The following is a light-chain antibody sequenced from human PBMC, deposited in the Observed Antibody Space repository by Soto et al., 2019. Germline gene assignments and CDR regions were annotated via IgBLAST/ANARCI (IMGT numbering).Light chain of an antibody. CDR3: QSYDSSLRTV. CDR2: GNS. CDR1: SANIGAGYD. V-gene: IGLV1-40*01. Sequence: QSVLAQPPSVSEAPGQGVTIYCTGSSANIGAGYDVHWYQQLPGTAPKLLIYGNSNRPSGVPDRFSGSKSGTSASLAITGLQAEDEADYYCQSYDSSLRTVFGTGTKVTVL. J-gene: IGLJ1*01.